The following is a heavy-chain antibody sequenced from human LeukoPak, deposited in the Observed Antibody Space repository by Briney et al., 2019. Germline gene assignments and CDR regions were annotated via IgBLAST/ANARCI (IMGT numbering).Heavy chain of an antibody. CDR2: IYSDGKT. J-gene: IGHJ3*02. Sequence: GGSLRLSCAASGFTVRTNYMTWVRQAPGKGLERVSEIYSDGKTYYAASVKGRFTISRDNFKNMVYLEMNSLRGEDTAIYYCTRDLREHGVFDIWGQGTMVTVSS. D-gene: IGHD1-26*01. CDR1: GFTVRTNY. CDR3: TRDLREHGVFDI. V-gene: IGHV3-53*01.